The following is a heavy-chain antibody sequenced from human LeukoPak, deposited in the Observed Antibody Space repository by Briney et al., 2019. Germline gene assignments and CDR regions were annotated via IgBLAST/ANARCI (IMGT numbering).Heavy chain of an antibody. D-gene: IGHD6-6*01. Sequence: ASVKVSCQASGYTFTSYYMHWVRQPPAQGLEWMGIINPSGGSTSYAQKFQGRVTMTRDTSTSTVYMELSSLRSEDTAVYYCARLRASSSSLSLDLDYWGQGTLVTVSS. CDR3: ARLRASSSSLSLDLDY. V-gene: IGHV1-46*01. CDR2: INPSGGST. CDR1: GYTFTSYY. J-gene: IGHJ4*02.